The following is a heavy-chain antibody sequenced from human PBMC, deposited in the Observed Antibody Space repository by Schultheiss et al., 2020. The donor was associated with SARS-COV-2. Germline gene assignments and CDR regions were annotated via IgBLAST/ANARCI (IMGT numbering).Heavy chain of an antibody. D-gene: IGHD3-22*01. CDR1: GFTFSSYD. Sequence: GGSLRLSCAASGFTFSSYDMHWVRQAPGKGLEWVSAISGSGGSTYYADSVKGRFTISRDNSKNTLYLQMNSLRAEDTAVYYCAKGPLRYYDSSGYYGHWGQGTLVTVSS. CDR3: AKGPLRYYDSSGYYGH. V-gene: IGHV3-23*01. CDR2: ISGSGGST. J-gene: IGHJ4*02.